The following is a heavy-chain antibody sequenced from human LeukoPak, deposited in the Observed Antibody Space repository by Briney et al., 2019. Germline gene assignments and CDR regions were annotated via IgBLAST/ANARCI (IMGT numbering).Heavy chain of an antibody. CDR2: INPNSGGT. J-gene: IGHJ6*02. CDR3: ARSDYGDGPGYYYHGMDV. Sequence: GASVKVSCKASGYTFTGYYMHWVRQAPGQGLEWMGWINPNSGGTNYAQKFQGRVTMTRDTSISTAYMELSRLRSDDTAVYYCARSDYGDGPGYYYHGMDVWGQGTTVTVSS. CDR1: GYTFTGYY. V-gene: IGHV1-2*02. D-gene: IGHD4-17*01.